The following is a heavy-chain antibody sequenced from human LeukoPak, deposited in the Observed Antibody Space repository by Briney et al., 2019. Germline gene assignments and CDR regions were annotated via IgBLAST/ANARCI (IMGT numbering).Heavy chain of an antibody. CDR2: ISDSGGNT. CDR3: AKRGVVIRVILVGFHKEAYYFDS. J-gene: IGHJ4*02. CDR1: GITLNNYG. D-gene: IGHD3-22*01. V-gene: IGHV3-23*01. Sequence: GGSLRLSCAVSGITLNNYGMSWVRQAPGKGLEWVAGISDSGGNTKYADSVKGRFTISRDNPKNTLYLHMNSLRAEDTAVYFCAKRGVVIRVILVGFHKEAYYFDSWGQGALVTVSS.